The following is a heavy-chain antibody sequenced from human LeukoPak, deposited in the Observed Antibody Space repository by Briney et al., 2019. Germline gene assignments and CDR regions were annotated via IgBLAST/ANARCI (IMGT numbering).Heavy chain of an antibody. J-gene: IGHJ5*02. V-gene: IGHV3-23*01. D-gene: IGHD6-13*01. CDR2: ISGSGGST. CDR1: GFTFSSYG. CDR3: AKDRRIAAAGTPWFDP. Sequence: GGSLTLYCSASGFTFSSYGMSWVRQAPGKGLEWVSAISGSGGSTYYADSVKGRFTISRDNSKNTLYLQMNSLRAEDTAVYYCAKDRRIAAAGTPWFDPWGQGTLVTVSS.